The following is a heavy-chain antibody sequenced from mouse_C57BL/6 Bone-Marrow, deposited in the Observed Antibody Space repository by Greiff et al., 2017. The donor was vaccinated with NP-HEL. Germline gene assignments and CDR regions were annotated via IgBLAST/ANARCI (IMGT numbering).Heavy chain of an antibody. D-gene: IGHD2-3*01. J-gene: IGHJ2*01. Sequence: VQLQQSGAELVRPGASAKLSCTASGFNIKDDYMHWVKQRPEQGLEWIGWIDPENGDTEYASKFQGKATITADTSSNTAYLQLSSLTSEDTAVYYCTSYDGSVDYWGQGTTLTVSS. CDR3: TSYDGSVDY. CDR1: GFNIKDDY. CDR2: IDPENGDT. V-gene: IGHV14-4*01.